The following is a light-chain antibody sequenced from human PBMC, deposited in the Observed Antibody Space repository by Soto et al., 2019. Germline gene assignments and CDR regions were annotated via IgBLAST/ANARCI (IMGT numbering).Light chain of an antibody. V-gene: IGKV3-20*01. J-gene: IGKJ5*01. CDR2: GAS. Sequence: EIVMTQSPGTLSLSPGERATLSCRASQSVSSRLAWYQQKPGQAPRLLISGASSRATGIPDRFSGSGFGTDFTLTISRLEPEDFALYYCQHYAGGSRITFGQGRRLEI. CDR3: QHYAGGSRIT. CDR1: QSVSSR.